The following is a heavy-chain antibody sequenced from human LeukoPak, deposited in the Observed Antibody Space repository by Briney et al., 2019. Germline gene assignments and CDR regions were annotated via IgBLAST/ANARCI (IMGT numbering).Heavy chain of an antibody. D-gene: IGHD6-19*01. V-gene: IGHV3-30*02. CDR2: IRYDGSNK. Sequence: PGGSLRLSCAASGFTFSSYWMSWVRQAPGKGLEWVAFIRYDGSNKYYADSVKGRFTISRDNSKNTLYLQMNSLRSDDTAVYYCAIPAVAGLNDAFDIWGQGTMVTVSS. J-gene: IGHJ3*02. CDR3: AIPAVAGLNDAFDI. CDR1: GFTFSSYW.